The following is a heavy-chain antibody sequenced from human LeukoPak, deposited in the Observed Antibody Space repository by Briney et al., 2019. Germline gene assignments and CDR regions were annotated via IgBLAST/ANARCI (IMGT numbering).Heavy chain of an antibody. CDR3: AKDRQSWTSYGNGGDY. D-gene: IGHD2-2*01. Sequence: GGSLRLSCAASGFTFSSYGMHWVRQAPGKRLEWVAFIRYDGSNKYYADFVKGRFTISRDSSKNTVYLQMNSLRAEDTAVYYCAKDRQSWTSYGNGGDYWGQGTLVTVSS. J-gene: IGHJ4*02. CDR2: IRYDGSNK. CDR1: GFTFSSYG. V-gene: IGHV3-30*02.